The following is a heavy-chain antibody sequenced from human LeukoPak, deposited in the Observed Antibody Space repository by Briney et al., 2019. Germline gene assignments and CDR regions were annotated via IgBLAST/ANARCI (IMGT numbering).Heavy chain of an antibody. Sequence: GGSLRLSCAASGFTFSSYEMSWVRQAPGKGLEWVSGISDSGGTTYYVDSVKGRFTISRDNSKNTLYLQINSLRAEDMALYYCAKSSDGSTSFDQWGQGTLVTVSS. CDR3: AKSSDGSTSFDQ. CDR2: ISDSGGTT. V-gene: IGHV3-23*01. D-gene: IGHD2-2*01. J-gene: IGHJ4*02. CDR1: GFTFSSYE.